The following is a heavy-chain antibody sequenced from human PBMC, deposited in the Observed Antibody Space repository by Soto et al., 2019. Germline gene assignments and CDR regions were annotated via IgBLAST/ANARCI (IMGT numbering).Heavy chain of an antibody. CDR1: GFTVSSNY. J-gene: IGHJ4*02. D-gene: IGHD5-12*01. Sequence: EVQLVETGGGLIQPGGSLRLSCAASGFTVSSNYMSWVRQAPGKGLEWVSVIYSGGSTYYADSVKGRLTISRDNSKNTLYLQMNSLRAEDTAVYYCARGRDGYLSYFDYWGQGTPVTVSS. CDR2: IYSGGST. V-gene: IGHV3-53*02. CDR3: ARGRDGYLSYFDY.